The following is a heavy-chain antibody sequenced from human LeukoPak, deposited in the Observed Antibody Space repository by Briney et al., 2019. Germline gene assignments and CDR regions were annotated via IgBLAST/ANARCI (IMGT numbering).Heavy chain of an antibody. D-gene: IGHD6-6*01. CDR2: INPNSGGT. V-gene: IGHV1-2*02. J-gene: IGHJ4*02. CDR1: GYTSTGYY. CDR3: ARVYSSSSDYYFDY. Sequence: ASVKVSCKASGYTSTGYYMHWVRQAPGQGLEWMGWINPNSGGTNYAQKFQGRVTMTRDTSISTAYMELSRLRSDDTAVYYCARVYSSSSDYYFDYWGQGTLVTVSS.